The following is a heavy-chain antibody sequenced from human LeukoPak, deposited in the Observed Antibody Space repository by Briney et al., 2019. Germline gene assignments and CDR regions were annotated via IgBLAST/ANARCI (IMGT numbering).Heavy chain of an antibody. CDR3: ARYRIGSVRYGDV. J-gene: IGHJ6*02. V-gene: IGHV6-1*01. D-gene: IGHD3-9*01. Sequence: QTLSLTRVLSVDCASNNKAASNWIRQYPSSCLEWLGRAYFRSQWYNEYVVSVRSRIVINPDTSKNQFSLELNSVTPEDTAVYFCARYRIGSVRYGDVWGQGTTVTVS. CDR2: AYFRSQWYN. CDR1: VDCASNNKAA.